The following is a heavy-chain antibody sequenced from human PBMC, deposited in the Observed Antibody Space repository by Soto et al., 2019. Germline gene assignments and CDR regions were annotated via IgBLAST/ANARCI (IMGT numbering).Heavy chain of an antibody. CDR3: ARVVRWDDYGDYAFDY. V-gene: IGHV1-18*01. CDR1: GYTFTSYG. CDR2: ISAYNGNT. Sequence: ASVKVSCKASGYTFTSYGISWVRQAPGQGLEWMGWISAYNGNTNYAQKLQGRVTMTTDTSTSTAYMELRSLRSDDTAVYYCARVVRWDDYGDYAFDYWGQGTLVTVSS. J-gene: IGHJ4*02. D-gene: IGHD4-17*01.